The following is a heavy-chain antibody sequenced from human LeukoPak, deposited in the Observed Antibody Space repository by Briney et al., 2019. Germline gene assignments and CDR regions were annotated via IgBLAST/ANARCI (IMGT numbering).Heavy chain of an antibody. J-gene: IGHJ4*02. CDR3: AAEMATIVRIRY. Sequence: ASVKVSCKASGYTFTSYYMHWVRQAPGQGLEWMGIINPSGGSTSYAQKFQGRVTMTRDMSTSTVYMELSSLRSEDTAVCYCAAEMATIVRIRYWGQGTLVTVSS. CDR1: GYTFTSYY. CDR2: INPSGGST. D-gene: IGHD5-24*01. V-gene: IGHV1-46*01.